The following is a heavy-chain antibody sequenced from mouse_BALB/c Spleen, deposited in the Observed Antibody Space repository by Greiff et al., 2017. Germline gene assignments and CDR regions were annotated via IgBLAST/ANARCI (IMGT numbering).Heavy chain of an antibody. CDR1: GFTFSSYA. V-gene: IGHV5-6-5*01. J-gene: IGHJ2*01. Sequence: EVKVVESGGGLVKPGGSLKLSCAASGFTFSSYAMSWVRQTPEKRLEWVASISSGGSTYYPDSVKGRFTISRDNARNILYLRMSSLRSEDTAMYYCARGLYYFDYWGQGTTLTVSS. D-gene: IGHD1-1*01. CDR2: ISSGGST. CDR3: ARGLYYFDY.